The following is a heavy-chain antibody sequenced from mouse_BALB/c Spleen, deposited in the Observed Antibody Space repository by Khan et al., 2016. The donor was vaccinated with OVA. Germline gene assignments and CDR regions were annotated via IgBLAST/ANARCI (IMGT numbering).Heavy chain of an antibody. CDR3: ARRNYCGYTFAY. CDR1: GYTFTGYY. CDR2: ISPGSGDI. D-gene: IGHD1-2*01. J-gene: IGHJ3*01. Sequence: QVQLKESGPELVRPGASVKLSCKASGYTFTGYYINWVKQRPGQGLEWIGVISPGSGDIYYNERFKGKATLTADKSSSTAYMQPSSLPSEASAVLVCARRNYCGYTFAYWGQGTLVTVSA. V-gene: IGHV1-77*01.